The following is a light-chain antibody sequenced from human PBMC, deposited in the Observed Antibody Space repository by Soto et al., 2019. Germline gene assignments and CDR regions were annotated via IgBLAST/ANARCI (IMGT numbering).Light chain of an antibody. CDR2: EVN. CDR1: SDDVGGYNY. CDR3: ISYQGSKTLVV. J-gene: IGLJ2*01. V-gene: IGLV2-14*01. Sequence: QSVLTQPASVSGSPGQSITISCTGTSDDVGGYNYVSWYHHHPGKAPKLMIFEVNNRPSGVSNRFSGSRSGNTASLTISGLQAEDEADYYCISYQGSKTLVVLGVGTKLTIL.